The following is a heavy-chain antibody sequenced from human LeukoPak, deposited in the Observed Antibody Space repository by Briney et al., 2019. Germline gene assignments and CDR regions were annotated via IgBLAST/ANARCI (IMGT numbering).Heavy chain of an antibody. D-gene: IGHD6-6*01. V-gene: IGHV4-59*01. CDR1: GGSISSYY. Sequence: PSETLSLTCTVSGGSISSYYWSWIRQPPGKGLEWIGYIYYSGSTNYNPSLKSRVTISVDTSKNQFSLKLSSATAADTAVYYCASMRPPIAARPFDYWGQGTLVTVSS. CDR2: IYYSGST. J-gene: IGHJ4*02. CDR3: ASMRPPIAARPFDY.